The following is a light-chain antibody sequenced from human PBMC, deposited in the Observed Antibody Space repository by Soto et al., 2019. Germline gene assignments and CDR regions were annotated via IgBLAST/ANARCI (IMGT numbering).Light chain of an antibody. CDR3: IAYTGSSTSYV. J-gene: IGLJ1*01. Sequence: QSVLTQPASASGSPGQSITISCSGTSSDVGSYDHVAWYQQFPGKTPKLTIYEVSNRPSGVSSRFSGSKSGNTASLTISGLQAEDEADYYCIAYTGSSTSYVFGTGTKVTVL. V-gene: IGLV2-14*01. CDR1: SSDVGSYDH. CDR2: EVS.